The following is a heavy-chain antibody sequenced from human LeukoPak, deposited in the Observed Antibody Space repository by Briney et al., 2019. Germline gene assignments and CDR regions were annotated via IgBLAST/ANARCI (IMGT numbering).Heavy chain of an antibody. Sequence: HPGGSLRLSCAASGLSVSSTYMTWVRQAPGKGLEWVSVIHSGGGTNYADSLKGRFSISRDNSKNTLYLQMNSLRAEDTAVYYCVGEDKYWGQGTLVTVSS. V-gene: IGHV3-53*01. CDR1: GLSVSSTY. J-gene: IGHJ4*02. CDR3: VGEDKY. CDR2: IHSGGGT. D-gene: IGHD2-15*01.